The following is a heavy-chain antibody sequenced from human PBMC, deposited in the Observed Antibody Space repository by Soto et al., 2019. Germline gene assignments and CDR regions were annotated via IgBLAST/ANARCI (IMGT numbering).Heavy chain of an antibody. J-gene: IGHJ4*02. CDR2: ISYDGSNK. Sequence: GGSLRLSCAASGFTFSSYAMHWVRQAPGKGLEWVAVISYDGSNKYYADSVKGRFTISRDNSKNTLYLQMNSLRAEDTAVYYCARDASLGDLDFDYWGQGTLVTVS. CDR3: ARDASLGDLDFDY. V-gene: IGHV3-30-3*01. D-gene: IGHD3-16*01. CDR1: GFTFSSYA.